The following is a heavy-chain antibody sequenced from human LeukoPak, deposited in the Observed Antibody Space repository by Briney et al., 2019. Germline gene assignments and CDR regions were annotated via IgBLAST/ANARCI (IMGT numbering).Heavy chain of an antibody. CDR3: ARSHGAY. Sequence: GESLKISCKGSGYSFTNYWIAWVRQMPGEGLGWMGITHPGDSTTRYSPSFQGQVTISADKSINTAYLQWSSLRASDTAMYYCARSHGAYWGQGTLVTVSS. CDR2: THPGDSTT. CDR1: GYSFTNYW. V-gene: IGHV5-51*01. D-gene: IGHD4-17*01. J-gene: IGHJ4*02.